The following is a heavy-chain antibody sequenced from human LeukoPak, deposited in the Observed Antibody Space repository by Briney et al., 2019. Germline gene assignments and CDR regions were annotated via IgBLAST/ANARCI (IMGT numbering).Heavy chain of an antibody. V-gene: IGHV4-34*01. CDR1: GGSFGGYY. Sequence: SETLSLTCAVYGGSFGGYYWSWIRQPPGKGLEWIGEINHSGSTNYNPSLKSRVTISVDTSKNQFSLKLSSVTAADTAVYYCARVTLSGWYGYYWGQGTLVTVSS. D-gene: IGHD6-19*01. CDR3: ARVTLSGWYGYY. CDR2: INHSGST. J-gene: IGHJ4*02.